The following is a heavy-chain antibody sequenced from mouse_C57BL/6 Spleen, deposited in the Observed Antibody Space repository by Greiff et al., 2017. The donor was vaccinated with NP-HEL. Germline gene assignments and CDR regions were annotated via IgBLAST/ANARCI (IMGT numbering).Heavy chain of an antibody. CDR3: ARETGDDYYYAMDY. V-gene: IGHV5-16*01. CDR2: INYDGSST. CDR1: GFTFSDYY. Sequence: EVMLVESEGGLVQPGSSMKLSCTASGFTFSDYYMAWVRQVPEKGLEWVANINYDGSSTYYLDSLKSRFIISRDNAKNILYLQMSSLKSEDTATYYCARETGDDYYYAMDYWGQGTSVTVSS. J-gene: IGHJ4*01. D-gene: IGHD2-4*01.